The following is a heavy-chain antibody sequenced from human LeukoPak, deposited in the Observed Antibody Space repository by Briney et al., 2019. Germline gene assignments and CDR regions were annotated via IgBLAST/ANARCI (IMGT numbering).Heavy chain of an antibody. CDR1: GYTFTSYY. Sequence: ASVKVSCKASGYTFTSYYMHWVRQAPGQGLEWMGWINPNSGGTNYAQKFQGRVTMTRDTSISTAYMELSRLRSDDTAVYYCARLRFLEWLSGDDAFDIWGQGTMVTVSS. D-gene: IGHD3-3*01. CDR2: INPNSGGT. J-gene: IGHJ3*02. V-gene: IGHV1-2*02. CDR3: ARLRFLEWLSGDDAFDI.